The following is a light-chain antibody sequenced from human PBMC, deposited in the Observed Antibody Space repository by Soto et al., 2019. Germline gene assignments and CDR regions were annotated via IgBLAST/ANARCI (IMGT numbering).Light chain of an antibody. CDR3: HQYDSSTHT. J-gene: IGKJ4*01. Sequence: EIVLTQSPGTLSLSPGERATLSCRASQSVSSNYLAWYQQKPGQAPRLLIYGASSRPPGIPDRFSGSGSGTDFALTVSILEPEDFAMYYYHQYDSSTHTFSGGNQGE. CDR1: QSVSSNY. CDR2: GAS. V-gene: IGKV3-20*01.